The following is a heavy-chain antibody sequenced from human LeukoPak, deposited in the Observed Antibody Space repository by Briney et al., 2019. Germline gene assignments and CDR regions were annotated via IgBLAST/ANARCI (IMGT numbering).Heavy chain of an antibody. D-gene: IGHD1-7*01. CDR3: TRTGSTGGY. CDR2: IHYSGST. Sequence: SETLSLTCTVSGGSVSCGNYYRSWIRQSPGKGLEWIGYIHYSGSTVYNPSLKSRVTMSIDTSKNQFSLNLSSATAADTAVYYCTRTGSTGGYWGQGTLVTVSS. J-gene: IGHJ4*02. V-gene: IGHV4-61*01. CDR1: GGSVSCGNYY.